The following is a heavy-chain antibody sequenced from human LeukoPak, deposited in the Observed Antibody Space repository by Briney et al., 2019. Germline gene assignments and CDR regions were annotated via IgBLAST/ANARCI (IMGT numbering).Heavy chain of an antibody. D-gene: IGHD4-23*01. CDR3: AKDPTTVVTSY. CDR1: GFTFSSYW. Sequence: GGSLRLSCAASGFTFSSYWMHWVRQAPGRGLEWVSRVNDDESNTRYADAVKGRFTISRDNAKKTLYLQMNSLRAEDTAVYYCAKDPTTVVTSYWGQGTLVTVSS. J-gene: IGHJ4*02. V-gene: IGHV3-74*01. CDR2: VNDDESNT.